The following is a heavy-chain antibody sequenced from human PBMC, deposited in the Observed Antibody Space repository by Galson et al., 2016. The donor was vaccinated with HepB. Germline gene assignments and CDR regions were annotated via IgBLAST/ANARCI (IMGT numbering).Heavy chain of an antibody. V-gene: IGHV1-3*04. CDR2: INTGNGNT. D-gene: IGHD3-3*01. CDR3: ARDDTKYDFGY. J-gene: IGHJ4*02. CDR1: GFTFTSYA. Sequence: SVKVSCKASGFTFTSYAIHWVRQAPGQRPEWMGWINTGNGNTKYSQKFQGRVTITMDTSASTAYMELSSLRPEDTAVYYCARDDTKYDFGYWGQGTLVTVSS.